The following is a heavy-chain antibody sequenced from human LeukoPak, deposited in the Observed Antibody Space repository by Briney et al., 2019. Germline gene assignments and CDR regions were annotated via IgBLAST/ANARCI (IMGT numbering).Heavy chain of an antibody. CDR1: GYTFTGHY. V-gene: IGHV1-2*02. CDR2: INPSSGAT. Sequence: GASEKVSCKASGYTFTGHYIHWVRQAPGQGLEWMGWINPSSGATNYAQKFQGRVTLTRDTSISTAFMELSRLISDDTAVYYCARSTPFFNYESSGYYFWFDPWGQGALVTVSS. J-gene: IGHJ5*02. CDR3: ARSTPFFNYESSGYYFWFDP. D-gene: IGHD3-22*01.